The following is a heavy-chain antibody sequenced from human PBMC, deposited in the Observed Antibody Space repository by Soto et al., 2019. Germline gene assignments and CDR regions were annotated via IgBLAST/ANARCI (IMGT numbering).Heavy chain of an antibody. J-gene: IGHJ6*02. CDR1: GGTFSSYA. Sequence: QVQLVQSGAEVKKPGSSVKVSCKASGGTFSSYAISWVRQAPGQGLEWMGGIIPIFGTANYAQKFQGRVTITADESTRTAYMELSSLRTEDTAVYYCARDASGYCSSTSCSTGYYYYYGMDVWGQGTTVTVSS. CDR3: ARDASGYCSSTSCSTGYYYYYGMDV. V-gene: IGHV1-69*01. D-gene: IGHD2-2*01. CDR2: IIPIFGTA.